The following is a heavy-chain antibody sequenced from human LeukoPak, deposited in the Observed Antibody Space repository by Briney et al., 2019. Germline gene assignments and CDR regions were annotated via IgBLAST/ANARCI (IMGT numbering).Heavy chain of an antibody. D-gene: IGHD6-13*01. CDR2: INSAGSST. CDR1: GFTFSSYW. CDR3: AKLYSDYFDY. Sequence: GGSLRLSCAASGFTFSSYWMPWVRQSPGKGLVWVSRINSAGSSTIYADSVKGRFTISRDNAKNTLYLQMDSLRAEDTAVYYCAKLYSDYFDYWGQGTLVTVSS. V-gene: IGHV3-74*01. J-gene: IGHJ4*02.